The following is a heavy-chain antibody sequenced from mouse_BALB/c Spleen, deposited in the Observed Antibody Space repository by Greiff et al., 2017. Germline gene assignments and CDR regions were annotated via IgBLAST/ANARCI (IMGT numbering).Heavy chain of an antibody. CDR3: ARKQNYRSAYAMDY. D-gene: IGHD2-14*01. J-gene: IGHJ4*01. CDR2: ISYSGST. Sequence: EVQLQQSGPSLVKPSQTLSLTCSVTGDSITSGYWNWIRKFPGNKLEYMGYISYSGSTYYNPSLKSRISITRDTSKNQYYLQLNSVTTEDTATYYCARKQNYRSAYAMDYWGQGTSVTVSS. CDR1: GDSITSGY. V-gene: IGHV3-8*02.